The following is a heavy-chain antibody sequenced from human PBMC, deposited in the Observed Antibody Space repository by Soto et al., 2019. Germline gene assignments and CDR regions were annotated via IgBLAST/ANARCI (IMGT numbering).Heavy chain of an antibody. D-gene: IGHD4-4*01. CDR1: GGSISSSSYY. Sequence: PSETLSLTCTVSGGSISSSSYYWGWIRQPPGKGLEWIGSIYYSGSTYYNPSLKSRVTISVDTSKNQFSLMLSSVTAADTAVYYCAREAVMTITVFDFWGQGALVTVSS. CDR2: IYYSGST. V-gene: IGHV4-39*02. J-gene: IGHJ4*02. CDR3: AREAVMTITVFDF.